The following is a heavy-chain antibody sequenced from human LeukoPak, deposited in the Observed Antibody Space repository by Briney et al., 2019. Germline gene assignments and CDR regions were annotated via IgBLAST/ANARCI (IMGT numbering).Heavy chain of an antibody. J-gene: IGHJ4*02. D-gene: IGHD2-2*01. CDR1: GFTFSTYS. V-gene: IGHV3-48*01. CDR2: IGRSSSPI. Sequence: GGSLRLSCAASGFTFSTYSMNWVRQAPGKGLEWVSYIGRSSSPIYYADSVKGRFTISRDNAKNSLYLQMNGLRAEDTAVYYCARRRLGYCSSTSCSGFGGYFDYWGQGTLVTVSS. CDR3: ARRRLGYCSSTSCSGFGGYFDY.